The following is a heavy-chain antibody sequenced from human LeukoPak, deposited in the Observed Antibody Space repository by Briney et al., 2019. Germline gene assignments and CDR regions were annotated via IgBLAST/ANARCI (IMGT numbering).Heavy chain of an antibody. V-gene: IGHV3-23*01. CDR2: ISGSGGST. Sequence: PGGSLRLSCAASGFTFSSYWMNWARQAPGKGLEWVSAISGSGGSTYYADSVKGRFTISRDNSKNTLYLQMNSLRAEDTAVYYCAKPLRYFDWLSYWGQGTLVTVSS. D-gene: IGHD3-9*01. CDR1: GFTFSSYW. J-gene: IGHJ4*02. CDR3: AKPLRYFDWLSY.